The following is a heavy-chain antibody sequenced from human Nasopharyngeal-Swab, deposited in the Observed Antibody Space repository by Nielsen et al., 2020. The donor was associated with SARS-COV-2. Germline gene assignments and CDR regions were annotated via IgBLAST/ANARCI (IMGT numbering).Heavy chain of an antibody. CDR3: AREKNLFDI. Sequence: GGSLRLSCAASGFTFRSYGMHWVRQAPGKGLEWVAVIWYDGSNKYYADSVKGRFTISRDNSKNTLYLQMNSLRAEDTAVYYCAREKNLFDIWGQGTMVTVSS. V-gene: IGHV3-33*01. D-gene: IGHD1-14*01. J-gene: IGHJ3*02. CDR2: IWYDGSNK. CDR1: GFTFRSYG.